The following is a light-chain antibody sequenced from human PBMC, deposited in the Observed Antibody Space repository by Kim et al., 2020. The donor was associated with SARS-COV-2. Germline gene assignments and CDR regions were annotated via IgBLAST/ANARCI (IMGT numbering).Light chain of an antibody. V-gene: IGKV3-20*01. CDR2: GAS. CDR3: QQYGSSPQT. J-gene: IGKJ1*01. Sequence: CPGEGAALSCRARQRVISSYLAWYEQKPGQAPRLLIYGASSRATGIPDRFSGSGSGTDFTLTISRLEPEDFAVYYCQQYGSSPQTFGQGTKVDIK. CDR1: QRVISSY.